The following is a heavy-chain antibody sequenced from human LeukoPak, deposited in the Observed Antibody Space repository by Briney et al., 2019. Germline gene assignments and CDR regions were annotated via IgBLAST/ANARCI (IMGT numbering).Heavy chain of an antibody. V-gene: IGHV4-4*07. Sequence: SETLSLTCTVSGDSISRYYWSWIRQPAGKGLEWIGRIYNGGIITYNPSLKSRVTMSIDTSNNQFSLRLRFVTAADTAVYYCARDVWGYDSSGYEEGLVDYWGQGTLVTVSS. D-gene: IGHD3-22*01. CDR2: IYNGGII. J-gene: IGHJ4*02. CDR1: GDSISRYY. CDR3: ARDVWGYDSSGYEEGLVDY.